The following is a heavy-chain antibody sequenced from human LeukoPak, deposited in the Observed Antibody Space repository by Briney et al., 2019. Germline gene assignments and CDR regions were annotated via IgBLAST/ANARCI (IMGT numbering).Heavy chain of an antibody. J-gene: IGHJ4*02. V-gene: IGHV1-2*02. CDR3: ARGDYGDYGGVDY. CDR1: GYTFTGYY. D-gene: IGHD4-17*01. CDR2: INLNSGGT. Sequence: ASVNVSCKASGYTFTGYYMHWVRQAPGQELEWMGWINLNSGGTNYAQQSQGRVTMTRDTSISTAYMELSRLRCDDTAVYYCARGDYGDYGGVDYWGQGTLVTVSS.